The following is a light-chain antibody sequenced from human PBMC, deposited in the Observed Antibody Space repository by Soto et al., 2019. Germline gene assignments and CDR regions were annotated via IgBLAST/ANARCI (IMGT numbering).Light chain of an antibody. CDR2: GAY. J-gene: IGKJ2*01. CDR3: QHYGNSPPYT. V-gene: IGKV3-20*01. CDR1: QSVSSSN. Sequence: EIVLTQSPGTLSLSPGERTTLSCRASQSVSSSNLLWYQQKRGQAPRLLIYGAYKRATGIPDRFSGSGSGTNFTLTISRLEPEDFALYYCQHYGNSPPYTFGQGTKVEIK.